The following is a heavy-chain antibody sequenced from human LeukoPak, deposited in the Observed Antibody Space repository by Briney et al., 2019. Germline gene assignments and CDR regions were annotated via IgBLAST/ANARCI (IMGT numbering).Heavy chain of an antibody. V-gene: IGHV3-66*01. CDR3: AKGFDYGVLIYFDY. CDR2: IYSGGST. J-gene: IGHJ4*02. Sequence: GGSLRLSCAASGFTVSSNYMSWVRQAPGKGLEWVSVIYSGGSTYYADSVKGRFTISRDNSKNTLYLQMNSLRAEDTAVYYCAKGFDYGVLIYFDYWGQGTLVTVSS. D-gene: IGHD4-17*01. CDR1: GFTVSSNY.